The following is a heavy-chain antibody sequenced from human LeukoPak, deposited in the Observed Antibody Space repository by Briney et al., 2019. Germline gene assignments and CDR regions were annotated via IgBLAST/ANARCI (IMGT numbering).Heavy chain of an antibody. CDR1: GFTFSSYW. D-gene: IGHD3-16*01. CDR3: AWGGGLDV. Sequence: GGSLRLSCAASGFTFSSYWMNWARQAPGKGLEWVASINHNGNVNYYVDSVKGRFTISRDNAKNSLYLQMSNLRAEDTAVYFCAWGGGLDVWGQGATVTVSS. J-gene: IGHJ6*02. V-gene: IGHV3-7*03. CDR2: INHNGNVN.